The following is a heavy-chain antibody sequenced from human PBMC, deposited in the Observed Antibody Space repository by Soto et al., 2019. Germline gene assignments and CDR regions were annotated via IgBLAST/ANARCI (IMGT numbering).Heavy chain of an antibody. V-gene: IGHV3-30*18. CDR3: AKRKRGAPVSYFDL. CDR2: MSYDGSNT. CDR1: GFNFSTYA. Sequence: PGGSLRLSCAAPGFNFSTYAMDWVRQAPGKGLEWVAVMSYDGSNTYYADSVKGRFTISRDNSKNTLYLQMNSLRPADTGVYYCAKRKRGAPVSYFDLWGQGTLVTVSS. D-gene: IGHD1-26*01. J-gene: IGHJ4*02.